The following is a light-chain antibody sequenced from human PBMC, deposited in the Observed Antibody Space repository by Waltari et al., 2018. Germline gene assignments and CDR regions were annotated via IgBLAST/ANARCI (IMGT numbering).Light chain of an antibody. V-gene: IGLV4-69*01. CDR3: QTGGHGTWV. CDR1: RGHRSNV. Sequence: QLVLTQSPSVSASLGASVKLTCTLSRGHRSNVIAWHQQQPGKGPRYLMNVNNDGSHSKGDEIPDRFSGSSSGAERYLTISSLQSDDEADYYCQTGGHGTWVFGGGTKLTVL. J-gene: IGLJ3*02. CDR2: VNNDGSH.